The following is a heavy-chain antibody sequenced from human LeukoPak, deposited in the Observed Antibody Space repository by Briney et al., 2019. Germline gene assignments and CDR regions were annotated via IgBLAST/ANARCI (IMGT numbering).Heavy chain of an antibody. D-gene: IGHD2-2*01. CDR2: ISSSGSTI. J-gene: IGHJ4*02. V-gene: IGHV3-48*03. Sequence: GGSLRLSCAASGFTFSSYEMNWVRQAPGKGLEWVSYISSSGSTIYYADSVKGRFTISRDNAKNSLYLQMNSLRAEDTAVYYSARAGTCSSTSCDGGIEYWGQGTLVTVSS. CDR3: ARAGTCSSTSCDGGIEY. CDR1: GFTFSSYE.